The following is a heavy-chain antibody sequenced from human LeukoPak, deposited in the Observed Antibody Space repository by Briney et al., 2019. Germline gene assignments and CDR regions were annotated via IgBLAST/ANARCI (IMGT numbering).Heavy chain of an antibody. J-gene: IGHJ4*02. D-gene: IGHD3-22*01. CDR2: ISSSSTYI. V-gene: IGHV3-21*01. CDR1: GFAFSTYS. Sequence: GGSLRLSCAASGFAFSTYSMNWVRQTPGKGLEWVSSISSSSTYIYYADSVKGRFTISRDNAKNSLYLQMNSLRAEDTAVYYCARDEYYYDSSGYYFDYWGQGTLVTVSS. CDR3: ARDEYYYDSSGYYFDY.